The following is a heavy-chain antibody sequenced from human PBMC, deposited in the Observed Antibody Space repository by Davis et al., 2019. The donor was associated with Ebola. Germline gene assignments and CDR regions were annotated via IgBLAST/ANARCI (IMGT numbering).Heavy chain of an antibody. D-gene: IGHD6-13*01. CDR2: LYYSGST. CDR1: GGSVSSGSYY. CDR3: ARVGTSSWVDY. V-gene: IGHV4-61*01. Sequence: MPSETLSLTCTVSGGSVSSGSYYWSWIRQPPGKGLEWTGDLYYSGSTNYNPSLKSRVTISVDTSKNQFSLKLSSVTAADTAVYYCARVGTSSWVDYWGQGTLVTVSS. J-gene: IGHJ4*02.